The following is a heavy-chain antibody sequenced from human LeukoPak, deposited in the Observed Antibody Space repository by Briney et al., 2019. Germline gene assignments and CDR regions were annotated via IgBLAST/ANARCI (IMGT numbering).Heavy chain of an antibody. Sequence: PGGSLRLSCAASGYTFSSYSINWVRQAPGKGLEWVSSISVGSNYIYYADSVRGRFSISRDDARNSLYLQMDSLRGDDTAVYYCARLRRNSDSSGYFYYYDNWGRGTLVTVSS. CDR2: ISVGSNYI. D-gene: IGHD3-22*01. V-gene: IGHV3-21*01. J-gene: IGHJ4*02. CDR1: GYTFSSYS. CDR3: ARLRRNSDSSGYFYYYDN.